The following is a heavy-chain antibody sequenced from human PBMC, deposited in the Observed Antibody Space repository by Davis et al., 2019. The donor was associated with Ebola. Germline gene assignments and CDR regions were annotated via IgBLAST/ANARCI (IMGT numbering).Heavy chain of an antibody. J-gene: IGHJ4*02. V-gene: IGHV3-74*01. CDR3: VRDVGGRGGY. CDR1: EFTFRSYW. D-gene: IGHD3-10*01. Sequence: GESLKISCVDSEFTFRSYWFHWVRQAPGKGLEWVSRINTDGRTTNYADSVKGRFTISRDNARNTLFLQMNSLRADDTAVYYCVRDVGGRGGYWGQGTLVTVSS. CDR2: INTDGRTT.